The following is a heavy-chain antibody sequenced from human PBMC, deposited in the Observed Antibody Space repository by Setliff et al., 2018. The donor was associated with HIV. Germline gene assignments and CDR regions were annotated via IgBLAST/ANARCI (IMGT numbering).Heavy chain of an antibody. V-gene: IGHV1-2*02. D-gene: IGHD3-16*01. J-gene: IGHJ4*02. CDR2: IDPNSGDT. Sequence: GASVKVSCKASGYTFTGYYMHWVRQAPGQGLEWMGWIDPNSGDTNYGQKFQGRVTMTRDTSISTVYMELQRLRSDDTAVYHCARADVLLCDYWGQGTLVTVSS. CDR3: ARADVLLCDY. CDR1: GYTFTGYY.